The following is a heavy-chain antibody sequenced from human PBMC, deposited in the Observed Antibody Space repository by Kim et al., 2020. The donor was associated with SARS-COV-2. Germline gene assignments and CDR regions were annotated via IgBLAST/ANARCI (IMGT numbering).Heavy chain of an antibody. CDR2: ISYDGSNK. D-gene: IGHD3-22*01. J-gene: IGHJ4*02. CDR3: ARESSPYYDSSGYLDY. V-gene: IGHV3-30*04. Sequence: GGSLRLSCAASGFTFSSYAMHWVRQAPGKGLEWVAVISYDGSNKYYADSVKGRFTISRDNSKNTLYLQMNSLRAEDTAVYYCARESSPYYDSSGYLDYWGQGTLVTVSS. CDR1: GFTFSSYA.